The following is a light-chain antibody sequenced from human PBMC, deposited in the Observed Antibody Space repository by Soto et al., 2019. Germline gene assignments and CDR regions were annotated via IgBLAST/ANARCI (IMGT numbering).Light chain of an antibody. J-gene: IGKJ4*01. CDR1: QSVSSN. CDR2: DAS. Sequence: EIVMTQSPATLSVSPGERATLSCRASQSVSSNLAWFQQKPGQAPRLLIYDASTRATGIPARFSGSGSGTDSTLTISSLQSEDFAVFYCQQYNNWPLTFGGGTKVEIK. CDR3: QQYNNWPLT. V-gene: IGKV3-15*01.